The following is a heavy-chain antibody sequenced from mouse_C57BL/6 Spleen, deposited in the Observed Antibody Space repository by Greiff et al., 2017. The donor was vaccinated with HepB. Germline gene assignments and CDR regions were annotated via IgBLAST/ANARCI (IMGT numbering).Heavy chain of an antibody. Sequence: EVKVVESGGGLVQPGGSLKLSCAASGFTFSDYYMYWVRQTPEKRLEWVAYISNGGGSTYYPDTVKGRFTISRDNAKNTLYLQMSRLKSEDTAMYYCARQGYYGSSYVAPFDYWGQGTTLTVSS. V-gene: IGHV5-12*01. CDR2: ISNGGGST. J-gene: IGHJ2*01. D-gene: IGHD1-1*01. CDR1: GFTFSDYY. CDR3: ARQGYYGSSYVAPFDY.